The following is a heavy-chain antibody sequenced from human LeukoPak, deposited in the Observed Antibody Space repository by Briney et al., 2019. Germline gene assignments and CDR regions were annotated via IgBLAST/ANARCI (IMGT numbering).Heavy chain of an antibody. CDR3: ARDPSRISNYYYMDV. CDR2: ISSSGSVI. V-gene: IGHV3-48*03. D-gene: IGHD4-11*01. CDR1: GFTFSSYE. Sequence: GGSLRLSCAASGFTFSSYEMNWVRQAPGKGLEWVSYISSSGSVIYYTDSVKGRFTISRDNAKNSLYLQMSSLRAEDTAVYYCARDPSRISNYYYMDVWGKGTTVTVSS. J-gene: IGHJ6*03.